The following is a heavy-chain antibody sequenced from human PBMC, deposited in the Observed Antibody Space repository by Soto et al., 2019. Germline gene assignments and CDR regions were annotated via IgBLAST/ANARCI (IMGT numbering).Heavy chain of an antibody. V-gene: IGHV3-30*18. CDR3: AKDGGGASSWYPFYFDY. Sequence: QVQLVESGGGVVQPGRSLRLSCAASGFTFSSYGMHWVRQAPGKGLEWVAVISYDGSNKYYADSVKGRFTISRDNSKKTLYLQMNSLRAEDTAVYYCAKDGGGASSWYPFYFDYWGQGTLVTVSS. CDR2: ISYDGSNK. D-gene: IGHD6-13*01. CDR1: GFTFSSYG. J-gene: IGHJ4*02.